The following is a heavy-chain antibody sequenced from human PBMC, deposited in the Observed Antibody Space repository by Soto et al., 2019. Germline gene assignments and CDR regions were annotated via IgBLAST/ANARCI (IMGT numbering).Heavy chain of an antibody. J-gene: IGHJ4*02. CDR1: GGSITSYY. D-gene: IGHD4-17*01. CDR2: IYFSGSA. V-gene: IGHV4-59*08. CDR3: ARHPTVTEYYFDY. Sequence: PSETLSLTCTVSGGSITSYYWSWIRQPPGKGLEWIGYIYFSGSANYNPSLKSRVTISVDTSKNQFSLKLTSVTAADTAVYYCARHPTVTEYYFDYWGQGTLVTVSS.